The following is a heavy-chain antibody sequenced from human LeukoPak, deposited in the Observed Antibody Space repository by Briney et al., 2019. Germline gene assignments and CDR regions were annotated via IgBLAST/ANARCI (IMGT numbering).Heavy chain of an antibody. CDR3: ARGPNYYGSGVDY. CDR2: ISSSSSYI. D-gene: IGHD3-10*01. Sequence: GGSLRLSCAASGFTFSSYSMNWVRQAPGKGLEWVSSISSSSSYIYYADSVKGRFTISRDNAKNSLYLQMNSLRAEDTAVYYCARGPNYYGSGVDYRGQGTLVTVSS. V-gene: IGHV3-21*01. J-gene: IGHJ4*02. CDR1: GFTFSSYS.